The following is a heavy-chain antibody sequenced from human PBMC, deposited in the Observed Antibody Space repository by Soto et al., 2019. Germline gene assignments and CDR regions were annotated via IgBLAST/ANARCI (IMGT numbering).Heavy chain of an antibody. J-gene: IGHJ5*02. Sequence: SETLSLTCTVTGGTISGYSWNWVRQPPGKGLEWIGYIFHGGSTYYNPSLRSRVTISVDRSRTQFSLKMSSVTAADTAVYYCARGRVVVPAAVMFNCLDPWGQGALVTVSS. CDR2: IFHGGST. CDR3: ARGRVVVPAAVMFNCLDP. V-gene: IGHV4-30-2*01. D-gene: IGHD2-2*01. CDR1: GGTISGYS.